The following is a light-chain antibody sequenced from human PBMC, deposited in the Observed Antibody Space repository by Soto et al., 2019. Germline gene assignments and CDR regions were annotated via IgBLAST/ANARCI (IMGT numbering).Light chain of an antibody. CDR3: AVWDDSVDGHAV. CDR2: NNI. V-gene: IGLV1-44*01. Sequence: QSVLTQPPSASGTPGQRVSISCSGSSSNIGSNTVRWYQHLPGTAPRLLIYNNIQRPSGVPDRFSGSKSGTSASLAISGLQSVDEADYYWAVWDDSVDGHAVFGGGTQRTVL. J-gene: IGLJ7*01. CDR1: SSNIGSNT.